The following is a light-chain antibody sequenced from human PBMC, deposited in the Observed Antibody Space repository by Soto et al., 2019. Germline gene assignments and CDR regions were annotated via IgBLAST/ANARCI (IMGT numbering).Light chain of an antibody. V-gene: IGLV1-44*01. CDR1: SSNIGSKS. J-gene: IGLJ3*02. CDR3: AAWDDSLSGPV. CDR2: SNS. Sequence: QPVLTQPPSASGTPGQRVTISCSGSSSNIGSKSVNWYQQLPGTAPKLLIHSNSQRPSGVPDRFSGSKSGTSASLAISGRQSEDEADYYCAAWDDSLSGPVFGGGTKLTVL.